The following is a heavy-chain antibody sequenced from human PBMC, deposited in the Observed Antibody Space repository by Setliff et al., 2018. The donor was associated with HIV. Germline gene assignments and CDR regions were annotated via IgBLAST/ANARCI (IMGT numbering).Heavy chain of an antibody. D-gene: IGHD6-13*01. Sequence: SETLSLTCTVSGGSISSHYWSWIRQPPGKGLEWIGYIYYSGSTNYNPSLKSRVTISVDTSKNQFSLKLSSVTAADTAVYYCAREVELERGSSWYGGDYYYYYYYMDVWGKGTTVTVS. CDR1: GGSISSHY. CDR3: AREVELERGSSWYGGDYYYYYYYMDV. J-gene: IGHJ6*03. V-gene: IGHV4-59*11. CDR2: IYYSGST.